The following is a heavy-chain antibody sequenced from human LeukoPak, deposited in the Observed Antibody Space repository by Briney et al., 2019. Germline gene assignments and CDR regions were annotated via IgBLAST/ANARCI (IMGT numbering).Heavy chain of an antibody. Sequence: SETLSLTCAVYGGSFSGYYWSWIRQPPGKGLEWIGEINHSGSTNYNPSLNSRVTISVDTSKNQFSLKLSSVTAADTAVYYCARAYDSSGYYRTPFYYWGQGTLVTVSS. CDR1: GGSFSGYY. V-gene: IGHV4-34*01. J-gene: IGHJ4*01. D-gene: IGHD3-22*01. CDR2: INHSGST. CDR3: ARAYDSSGYYRTPFYY.